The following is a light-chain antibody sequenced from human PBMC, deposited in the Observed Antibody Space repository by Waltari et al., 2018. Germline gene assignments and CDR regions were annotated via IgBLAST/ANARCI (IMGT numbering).Light chain of an antibody. CDR3: QQYNNWPPAYT. CDR2: GAS. CDR1: QSVSSN. V-gene: IGKV3-15*01. J-gene: IGKJ2*01. Sequence: STRASQSVSSNLAWYQQKPGQAPRLLIYGASTRATGIPARFSGSGSGTEFTLTISSMQSEDFAVYYCQQYNNWPPAYTFGQGTKLEIK.